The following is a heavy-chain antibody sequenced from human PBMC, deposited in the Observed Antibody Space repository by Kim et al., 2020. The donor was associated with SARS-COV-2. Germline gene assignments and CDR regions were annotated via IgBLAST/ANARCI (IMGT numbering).Heavy chain of an antibody. V-gene: IGHV3-11*04. D-gene: IGHD3-22*01. CDR3: ARASFYSDSSGYYPHFDY. Sequence: KGRFTIPRDNAKNSLFLQMNSLRAEDTAVYYCARASFYSDSSGYYPHFDYWGQGTLVTVSS. J-gene: IGHJ4*02.